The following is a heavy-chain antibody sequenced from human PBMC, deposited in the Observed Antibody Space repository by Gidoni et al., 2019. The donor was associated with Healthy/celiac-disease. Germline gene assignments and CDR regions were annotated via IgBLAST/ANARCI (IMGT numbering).Heavy chain of an antibody. D-gene: IGHD3-22*01. CDR1: GFSLSTSGVG. CDR2: IYWDDDK. J-gene: IGHJ4*02. Sequence: QITLKESGPTLVQPTQTPTLTCPFSGFSLSTSGVGVGWIRQPPGKALEWLALIYWDDDKRYSPSLKSRLTITKDTSKNQVVLTMTNMDPVDTDTYYCAHSRRSGYYVYWGQGTLVTVSS. CDR3: AHSRRSGYYVY. V-gene: IGHV2-5*02.